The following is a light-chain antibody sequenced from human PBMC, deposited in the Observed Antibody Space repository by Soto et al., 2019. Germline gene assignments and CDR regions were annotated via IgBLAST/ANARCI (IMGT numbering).Light chain of an antibody. Sequence: EIVLTQSPGTLSLSPGERATLSCRASQSVSSSYLAWYQQKPGQAPRLLIYGASSRATGIPDRLSGSGSGTDFTLTISRLEPEEFAVYYCQQYGTSPRTVGQGTKVDIK. V-gene: IGKV3-20*01. CDR1: QSVSSSY. CDR3: QQYGTSPRT. CDR2: GAS. J-gene: IGKJ1*01.